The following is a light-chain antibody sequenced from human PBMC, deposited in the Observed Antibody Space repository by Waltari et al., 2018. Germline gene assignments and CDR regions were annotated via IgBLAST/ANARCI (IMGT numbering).Light chain of an antibody. V-gene: IGKV1-33*01. Sequence: DIQMTQSPSSLSASVGDRVTITCQASQAINTHLNWNQQKPGRAPELLIYDVSKLETGVPSRFGGSGSGTDFSLTISGLQPEDVATYYCQQYDNSVTFGGGTRV. CDR2: DVS. J-gene: IGKJ4*01. CDR3: QQYDNSVT. CDR1: QAINTH.